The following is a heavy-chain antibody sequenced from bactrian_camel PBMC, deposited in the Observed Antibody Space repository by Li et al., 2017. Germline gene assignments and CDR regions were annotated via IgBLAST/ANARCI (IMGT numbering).Heavy chain of an antibody. J-gene: IGHJ4*01. CDR2: ISTDASSF. Sequence: HVQLVESGGGSVQAGGSLRLSCVASEDKYSNFCMGWFRQAPGKEREGVATISTDASSFYYSDAVKGRFTISQDNTKNTLYLQMNSLKPEDTAMYYCGLDPRPEGQPSSCGRPGGYEYSYWGQGTQVTVS. V-gene: IGHV3S1*01. CDR1: EDKYSNFC. CDR3: GLDPRPEGQPSSCGRPGGYEYSY.